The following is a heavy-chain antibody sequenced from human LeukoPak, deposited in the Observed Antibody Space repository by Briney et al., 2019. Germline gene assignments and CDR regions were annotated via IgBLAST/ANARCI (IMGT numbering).Heavy chain of an antibody. CDR2: XSXXGGST. CDR1: GFTFSTYA. V-gene: IGHV3-23*01. J-gene: IGHJ4*02. CDR3: AKAPDYYGSGSYHFDY. D-gene: IGHD3-10*01. Sequence: PGGSLRLSCAASGFTFSTYAMXXXXXXXXXXXXXXXXXSXXGGSTYYADSVXGXXXXXRDXSKXTLYLQMNGLRAEDTAVYYCAKAPDYYGSGSYHFDYWGQGTLVTVSS.